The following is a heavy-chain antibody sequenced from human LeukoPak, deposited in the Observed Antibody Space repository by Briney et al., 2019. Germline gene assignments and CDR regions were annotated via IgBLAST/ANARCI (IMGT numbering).Heavy chain of an antibody. Sequence: SETLSLTCTVSGDSVSSSTYYWSWIRQPLGKGLEWIGYIYYSGSTNYNPSLKSRVTISVDTSKNQFSLKLSSVTAADTAVYYCARDTIFGVLTPYYFDYWGQGTLVTVSS. V-gene: IGHV4-61*01. CDR1: GDSVSSSTYY. D-gene: IGHD3-3*01. CDR3: ARDTIFGVLTPYYFDY. CDR2: IYYSGST. J-gene: IGHJ4*02.